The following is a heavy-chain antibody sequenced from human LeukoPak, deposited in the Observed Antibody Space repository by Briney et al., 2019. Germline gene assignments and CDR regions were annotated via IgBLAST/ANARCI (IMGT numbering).Heavy chain of an antibody. V-gene: IGHV1-18*01. J-gene: IGHJ5*02. D-gene: IGHD3-16*02. Sequence: ASVKVSCKSSGYTFNSYGITWVRQAPGQGLEWMGWIHTYNGHTNYAQKLQGRVTMTTDTSTSTAYMELRSLRSEDTAVYYCARGRWGSYPFRWFDPWGQGTLVTVSS. CDR1: GYTFNSYG. CDR2: IHTYNGHT. CDR3: ARGRWGSYPFRWFDP.